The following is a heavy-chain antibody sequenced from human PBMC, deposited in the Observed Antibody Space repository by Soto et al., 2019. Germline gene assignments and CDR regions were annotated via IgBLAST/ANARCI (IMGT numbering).Heavy chain of an antibody. CDR2: ISGSGGST. CDR1: GFTFSSYA. V-gene: IGHV3-23*01. J-gene: IGHJ4*02. D-gene: IGHD4-17*01. Sequence: EVQLLGSGGGLVQPGGSLRLSCADSGFTFSSYAMSWVRQAPGKGLEWVSAISGSGGSTYYADSVKGRFTISRDNSKNTLYLQMNSLRAEDTAVYYCAKDGGPTTVTWCDYWGQGTLVTVAS. CDR3: AKDGGPTTVTWCDY.